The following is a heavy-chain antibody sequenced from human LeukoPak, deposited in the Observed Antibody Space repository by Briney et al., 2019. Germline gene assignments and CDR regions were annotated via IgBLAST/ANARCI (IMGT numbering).Heavy chain of an antibody. J-gene: IGHJ4*02. CDR3: TSDAGGSGWSHFDY. CDR2: TYSGGTT. V-gene: IGHV3-53*01. D-gene: IGHD6-13*01. CDR1: AFTVSSSF. Sequence: GGCLRLSCAASAFTVSSSFMTSGRQAPGKGLEWVSVTYSGGTTYYADSVKGRFTISRNHTKNTLELQMSSLRAEDAATYYWTSDAGGSGWSHFDYWGRGTLVTVSS.